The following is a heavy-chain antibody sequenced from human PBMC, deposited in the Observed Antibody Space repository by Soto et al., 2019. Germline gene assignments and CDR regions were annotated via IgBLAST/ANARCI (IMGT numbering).Heavy chain of an antibody. CDR1: GDSVSSNSAA. CDR2: TYYRSKWYN. J-gene: IGHJ4*02. CDR3: ARDRGGYGLFDY. Sequence: PSQTFSLTCAISGDSVSSNSAAWNCTRQSPSRGLEWLGRTYYRSKWYNDYAVSVKSRITINPDTSKNQFSLQLNSVPPEDTAVYYCARDRGGYGLFDYWGQGTLVTVSS. V-gene: IGHV6-1*01. D-gene: IGHD5-12*01.